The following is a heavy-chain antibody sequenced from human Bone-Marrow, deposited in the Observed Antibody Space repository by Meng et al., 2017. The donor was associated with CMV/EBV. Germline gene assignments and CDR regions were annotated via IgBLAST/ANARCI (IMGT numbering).Heavy chain of an antibody. Sequence: SETLSLTCTVSGGSISSSSYYWGWIRQPPGKGLEWIGSIYYSGSTYYNPSLKSRVTISVDTSKNQFPLKLSSVTAADTAVYYCARGKGELGSNWFDPWGQGTLVTVSS. CDR2: IYYSGST. D-gene: IGHD1-26*01. V-gene: IGHV4-39*06. CDR3: ARGKGELGSNWFDP. J-gene: IGHJ5*02. CDR1: GGSISSSSYY.